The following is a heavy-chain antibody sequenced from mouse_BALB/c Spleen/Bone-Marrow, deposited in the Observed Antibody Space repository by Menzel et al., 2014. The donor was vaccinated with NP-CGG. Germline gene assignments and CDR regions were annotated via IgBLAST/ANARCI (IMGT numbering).Heavy chain of an antibody. J-gene: IGHJ3*01. CDR2: ISSGGSYT. D-gene: IGHD2-4*01. Sequence: DVMLVESGGDLVKPGGSLKLSCAASGFTFSSYGMSWVRQTPVKRLEWVATISSGGSYTYYPDSVKGRFTISRDNAKNTLYLQMSSLKSEDTAMYYCARHEPTMIKVFIAYWGQGTLVTFS. CDR3: ARHEPTMIKVFIAY. V-gene: IGHV5-6*02. CDR1: GFTFSSYG.